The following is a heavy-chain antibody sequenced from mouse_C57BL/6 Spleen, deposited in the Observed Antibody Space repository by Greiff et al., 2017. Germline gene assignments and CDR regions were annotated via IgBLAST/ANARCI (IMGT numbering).Heavy chain of an antibody. CDR1: GFTFSDYG. Sequence: EVQVVESGGGLVKPGGSLKLSCAASGFTFSDYGMHWVRQAPEKGLEWVAYISSGSSTIYYADTVKGRFTISRDNAKNTLFLQMTSLRSEDTAMYYCASGSSSYWYFDVWGTGTTVTVSS. CDR2: ISSGSSTI. CDR3: ASGSSSYWYFDV. V-gene: IGHV5-17*01. J-gene: IGHJ1*03. D-gene: IGHD1-1*01.